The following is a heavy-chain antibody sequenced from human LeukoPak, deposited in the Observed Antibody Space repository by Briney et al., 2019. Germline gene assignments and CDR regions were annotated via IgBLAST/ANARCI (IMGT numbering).Heavy chain of an antibody. CDR2: ISAYNGNT. CDR3: ARKAPHDSSGWYFDL. Sequence: ASVKVSCKASGYTFTSYGISWVRQAPGQGLEWMGWISAYNGNTNYAQKLQGRVTMTTDTSTSTAYMELRSLRSEDTAIYYCARKAPHDSSGWYFDLWGRGTLVTVSS. CDR1: GYTFTSYG. D-gene: IGHD3-22*01. J-gene: IGHJ2*01. V-gene: IGHV1-18*01.